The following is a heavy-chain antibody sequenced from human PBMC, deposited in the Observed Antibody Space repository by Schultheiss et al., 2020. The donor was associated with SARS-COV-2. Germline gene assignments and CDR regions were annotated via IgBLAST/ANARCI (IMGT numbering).Heavy chain of an antibody. V-gene: IGHV1-69*04. CDR2: IIPILGIA. Sequence: SVKVSCKASGGTFSSYAISWVRQAPGQGLEWMGRIIPILGIANYAQKFQGRVTITADKSTSTAYMELSSLRSEDTAVYYCARMGYYDILTGYYNGYFDYWGQGTLVTVSS. J-gene: IGHJ4*02. CDR3: ARMGYYDILTGYYNGYFDY. CDR1: GGTFSSYA. D-gene: IGHD3-9*01.